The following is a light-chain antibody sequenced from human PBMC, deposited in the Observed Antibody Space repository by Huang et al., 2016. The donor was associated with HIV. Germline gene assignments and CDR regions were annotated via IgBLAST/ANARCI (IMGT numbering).Light chain of an antibody. CDR3: QQRSNWPGYT. V-gene: IGKV3-11*01. CDR1: QSVSSY. J-gene: IGKJ2*01. CDR2: DAS. Sequence: EIVLTQSPATLSLSPGERATLSCRASQSVSSYLAWYQQKPGQAPRLLIYDASNRATGIPARCSGSGSGTDFTLTISSLEPEDFAVYYCQQRSNWPGYTFGQGTKLEIK.